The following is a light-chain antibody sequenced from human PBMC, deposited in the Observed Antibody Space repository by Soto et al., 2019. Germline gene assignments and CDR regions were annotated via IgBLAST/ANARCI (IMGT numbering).Light chain of an antibody. CDR2: DAS. CDR1: QDITNY. J-gene: IGKJ5*01. CDR3: QHYDHLPIT. Sequence: DIQMTQSPSSLSASVGDRVTITCQASQDITNYLNWYQQKPGKAPRLLLYDASSLETGIPSRFSGSGSGPDFTFTIGSLQPEDIATYYCQHYDHLPITYGQGTRLEIK. V-gene: IGKV1-33*01.